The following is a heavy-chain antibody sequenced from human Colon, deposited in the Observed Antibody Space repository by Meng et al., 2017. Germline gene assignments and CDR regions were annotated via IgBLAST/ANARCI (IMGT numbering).Heavy chain of an antibody. Sequence: QVHLQESGPGLVKPSGTLSLTCAVSGASITTRNWWNWVRQAPGKGLEWIGDVFHTGGTSYNPSLESRLTISVDRSKNQFYLNLRSVTAADTATYYCARGGDWGFDYWGPGTLVTVSS. V-gene: IGHV4-4*02. CDR2: VFHTGGT. D-gene: IGHD3-16*01. J-gene: IGHJ4*02. CDR1: GASITTRNW. CDR3: ARGGDWGFDY.